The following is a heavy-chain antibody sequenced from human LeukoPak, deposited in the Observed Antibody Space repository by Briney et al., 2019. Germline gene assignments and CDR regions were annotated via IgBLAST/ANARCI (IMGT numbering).Heavy chain of an antibody. Sequence: SETLSLTCAVYGGXFSGYYCSWIRQPPGKGLEWIGEINHSGSTNYNPSLKSRVTISVDTSKNQFSLKLSSVTAADTAVYYCARLARYYDSSGYYPYWYFDLWGRGTLVTVSS. CDR1: GGXFSGYY. CDR2: INHSGST. CDR3: ARLARYYDSSGYYPYWYFDL. D-gene: IGHD3-22*01. V-gene: IGHV4-34*01. J-gene: IGHJ2*01.